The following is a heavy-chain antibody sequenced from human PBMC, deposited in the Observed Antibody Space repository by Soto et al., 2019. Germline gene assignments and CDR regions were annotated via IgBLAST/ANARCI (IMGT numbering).Heavy chain of an antibody. V-gene: IGHV3-30-3*01. CDR1: GFTFSSYA. CDR2: ISYDGSNK. CDR3: ARDLLAAAGTSGYYFDY. D-gene: IGHD6-13*01. Sequence: GGSLRLSCAASGFTFSSYAMHWVRQAPGKGLEWVAVISYDGSNKYYADSVKGRFTISRDNSKNTLYLQMNSLRAEDTAVYYCARDLLAAAGTSGYYFDYWGQGTLVTVSS. J-gene: IGHJ4*02.